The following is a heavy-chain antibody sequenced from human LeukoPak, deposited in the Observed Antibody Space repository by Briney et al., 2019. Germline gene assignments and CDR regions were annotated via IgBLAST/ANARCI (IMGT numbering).Heavy chain of an antibody. CDR3: AKDQSSFCSGSSCYALHY. J-gene: IGHJ4*02. D-gene: IGHD2-2*01. CDR1: GFTFSSYA. V-gene: IGHV3-30*02. Sequence: GGSLRLSCAASGFTFSSYAMSWVRQAPGKGLEWVAFIRNDGSKKYSADSVKGRFTTSRDNSKNTVYLQMNSLRAEDTAVYYCAKDQSSFCSGSSCYALHYWGQGTLVTVSS. CDR2: IRNDGSKK.